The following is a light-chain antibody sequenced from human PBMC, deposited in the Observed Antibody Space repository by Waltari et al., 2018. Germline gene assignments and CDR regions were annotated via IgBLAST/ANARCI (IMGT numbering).Light chain of an antibody. CDR1: SSDIVSYTV. CDR2: GVN. Sequence: QSALTQPASVSGSRGQSLTLSCTGRSSDIVSYTVGSWYQHHPGKAPKLLIYGVNNRPSGVSNRFSGSKSGNTASLTISGLQAEDEADYYCSSYAGSVVFGGGTKLTVL. J-gene: IGLJ3*02. V-gene: IGLV2-23*02. CDR3: SSYAGSVV.